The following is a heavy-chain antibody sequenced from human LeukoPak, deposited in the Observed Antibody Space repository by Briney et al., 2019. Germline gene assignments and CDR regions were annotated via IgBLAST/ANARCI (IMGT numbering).Heavy chain of an antibody. CDR2: IYYSGST. Sequence: SSETLSLTCTVSSGSISSYYWSWIRQPPGAGLEWIGYIYYSGSTNYNPSLKSRVTISVDTSKNQFSLKLNSVTVADTAVYYCARSHSVWTSFDYWGQGTLVTVSS. D-gene: IGHD3/OR15-3a*01. J-gene: IGHJ4*02. CDR1: SGSISSYY. V-gene: IGHV4-59*01. CDR3: ARSHSVWTSFDY.